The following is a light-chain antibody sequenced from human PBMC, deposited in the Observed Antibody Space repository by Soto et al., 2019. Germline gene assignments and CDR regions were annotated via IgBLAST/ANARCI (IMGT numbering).Light chain of an antibody. Sequence: ELVLTQSPGTLSLSLGERATLSCTASQSISSYLAWYQQKPGQAPRLLIYDASNRATGIPARFSGSGSGTDFTLTISSLQSEDFAVYYCQQRSSWPLTFGGGTKVDIK. V-gene: IGKV3-11*01. CDR2: DAS. CDR3: QQRSSWPLT. J-gene: IGKJ4*01. CDR1: QSISSY.